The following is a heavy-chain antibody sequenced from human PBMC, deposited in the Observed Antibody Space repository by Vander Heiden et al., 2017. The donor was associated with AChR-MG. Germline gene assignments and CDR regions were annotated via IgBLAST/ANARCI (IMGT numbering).Heavy chain of an antibody. V-gene: IGHV3-53*01. Sequence: EVQLVESGGDLIQPGGSLRLSCTASGFSVRRHYITWVRQAPGKGREWVSISYSGDTTYYADSVKGRFLSSRDNAENTVTLQMNSLRVEDSAMYYCARGRGYCDSPGAFDFWGRGTRVTVSS. D-gene: IGHD3-22*01. CDR3: ARGRGYCDSPGAFDF. J-gene: IGHJ3*01. CDR1: GFSVRRHY. CDR2: SYSGDTT.